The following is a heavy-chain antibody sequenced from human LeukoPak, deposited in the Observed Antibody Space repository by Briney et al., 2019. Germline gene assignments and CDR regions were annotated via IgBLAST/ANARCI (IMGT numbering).Heavy chain of an antibody. V-gene: IGHV3-30-3*01. D-gene: IGHD5-24*01. CDR3: ARVELEMATIYYFDY. CDR1: GFTFSSYA. Sequence: GRSLRLSCAASGFTFSSYAMHWVRQAPGKGLEWVAVITYDGSNKYYADSVKGRFTISRDNSKNTLYLQMNSLRAEDTAVYYCARVELEMATIYYFDYWGQGTLVTASS. J-gene: IGHJ4*02. CDR2: ITYDGSNK.